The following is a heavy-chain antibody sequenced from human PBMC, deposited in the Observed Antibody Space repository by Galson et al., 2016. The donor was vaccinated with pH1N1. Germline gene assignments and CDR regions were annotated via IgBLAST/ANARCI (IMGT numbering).Heavy chain of an antibody. CDR2: ISSEGRET. J-gene: IGHJ4*02. CDR3: TREGLRGYFPD. V-gene: IGHV3-30*04. D-gene: IGHD5-18*01. CDR1: GFNFDTFP. Sequence: SLRLSCAASGFNFDTFPLHWVRQAPGKGLEWVAVISSEGRETHYAESVKGRFTTSRDSSKNTLYFQLSSLRPEDTATYYCTREGLRGYFPDWGQGTLVTVSS.